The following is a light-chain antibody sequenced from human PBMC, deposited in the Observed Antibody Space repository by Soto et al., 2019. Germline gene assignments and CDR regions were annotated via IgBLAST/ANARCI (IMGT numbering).Light chain of an antibody. V-gene: IGKV1-39*01. Sequence: DIPMTQSPSSLSASVGDRVTLTCRANQTVNKFLNWYQQKPGKAPRLLIYTASSLQRGVPSRFSGSGSGTEFSLTISSLQPEDFATYYCQQSYSSLWTFGQGTVVDIK. J-gene: IGKJ1*01. CDR3: QQSYSSLWT. CDR2: TAS. CDR1: QTVNKF.